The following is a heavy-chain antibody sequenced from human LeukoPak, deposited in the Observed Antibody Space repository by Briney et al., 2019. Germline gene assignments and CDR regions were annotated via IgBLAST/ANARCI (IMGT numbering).Heavy chain of an antibody. D-gene: IGHD3-10*01. J-gene: IGHJ4*02. CDR2: ISSSGNNK. V-gene: IGHV3-11*04. CDR1: GLTFSGYF. Sequence: GGYLRLSCAASGLTFSGYFMGWVRQAPGKGLEWISYISSSGNNKYYADSVKGRFTISRDNAKNSLYLQMNSLRAEDTAVYYCARDAVWFGELWGPFDYWGQGTLVTVSS. CDR3: ARDAVWFGELWGPFDY.